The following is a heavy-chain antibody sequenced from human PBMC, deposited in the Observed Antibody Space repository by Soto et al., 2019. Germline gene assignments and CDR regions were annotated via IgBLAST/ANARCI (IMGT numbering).Heavy chain of an antibody. CDR2: IYYSGST. CDR1: GGSISSGGYY. J-gene: IGHJ4*01. CDR3: ARDKLYCSSTSCYQYYFDY. V-gene: IGHV4-31*02. D-gene: IGHD2-2*01. Sequence: PSETLSLTCTVSGGSISSGGYYWSWIRQHPGKGLEWIGYIYYSGSTYYNPSLKSRVTISVDTSKNQFSLKLSSVTAADTAVYYCARDKLYCSSTSCYQYYFDYWGQGTLVTVSS.